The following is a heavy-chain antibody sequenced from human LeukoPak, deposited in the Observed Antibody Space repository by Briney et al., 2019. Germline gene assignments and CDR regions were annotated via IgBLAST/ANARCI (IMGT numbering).Heavy chain of an antibody. J-gene: IGHJ4*02. V-gene: IGHV1-2*02. CDR2: INPNSGGT. CDR1: GYTFTGYY. CDR3: ARGPDYYDSSGYYYSPLADY. D-gene: IGHD3-22*01. Sequence: ASVKVSCKASGYTFTGYYMHWVRQAPGQGLEWMGWINPNSGGTNYAQKFQGRVTMTRDTSISTAYMELSRLRSDDTAVYYCARGPDYYDSSGYYYSPLADYWGQGTLVTVSS.